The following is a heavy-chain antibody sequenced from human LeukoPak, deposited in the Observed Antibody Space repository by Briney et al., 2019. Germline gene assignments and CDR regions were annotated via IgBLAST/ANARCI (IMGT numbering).Heavy chain of an antibody. CDR3: ARVGYNYGYDY. V-gene: IGHV3-13*01. Sequence: GGSLRLSCAASGFTFSSYDMHWVRQATGKGLEFVSGIGTTGATYYQGSVKGRFSISRENAKNSLYLQMNSLRAGDTAVYYCARVGYNYGYDYWGQGTLVTVSS. D-gene: IGHD5-18*01. CDR2: IGTTGAT. J-gene: IGHJ4*02. CDR1: GFTFSSYD.